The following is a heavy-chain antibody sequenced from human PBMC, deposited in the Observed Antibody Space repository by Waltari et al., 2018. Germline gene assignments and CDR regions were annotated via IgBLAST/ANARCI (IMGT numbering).Heavy chain of an antibody. Sequence: EVQLVQSGAEVKKPGESLKISCKGSGYSFTSYWIGWVRQMPGKGLEWMGIIYPGDSDTRYSPSFQGQVTISADKSISTAYLQWSSLKASDTAMYYCARFGGNSGDYYYYYGMDVWGQGTTVTVSS. V-gene: IGHV5-51*03. CDR2: IYPGDSDT. J-gene: IGHJ6*02. CDR1: GYSFTSYW. CDR3: ARFGGNSGDYYYYYGMDV. D-gene: IGHD2-21*02.